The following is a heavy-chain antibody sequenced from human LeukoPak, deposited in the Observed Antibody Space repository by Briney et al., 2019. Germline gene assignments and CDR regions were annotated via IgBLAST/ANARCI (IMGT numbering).Heavy chain of an antibody. V-gene: IGHV3-7*01. CDR1: GFTFSDYW. CDR2: IKQDESEK. D-gene: IGHD6-19*01. J-gene: IGHJ4*02. Sequence: QPGGSLRLFCAASGFTFSDYWMSWVRQAPGKGLEWVANIKQDESEKYYVGSVKGRFTISRDNAKNSLDLQMNSLRADDTAVYYCARVAMTGIDFDYWGQGTLSPSPQ. CDR3: ARVAMTGIDFDY.